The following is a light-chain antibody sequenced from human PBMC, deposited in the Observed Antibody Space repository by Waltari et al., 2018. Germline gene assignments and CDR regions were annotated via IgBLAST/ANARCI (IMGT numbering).Light chain of an antibody. CDR2: WAS. Sequence: DIVMNQSPDSLLVSLGERATIDCKSSQSVLNKSNNKKYLAWYQQKAGQPPELLIYWASSLDCRIPDLFSGSASATDFTLNISRLQAEDVTIYFCQKYYGVPPTFGPGTKVEI. V-gene: IGKV4-1*01. CDR1: QSVLNKSNNKKY. CDR3: QKYYGVPPT. J-gene: IGKJ1*01.